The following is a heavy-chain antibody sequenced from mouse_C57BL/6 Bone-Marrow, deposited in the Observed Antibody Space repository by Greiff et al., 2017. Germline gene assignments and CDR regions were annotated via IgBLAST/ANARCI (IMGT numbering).Heavy chain of an antibody. J-gene: IGHJ1*01. CDR1: GYSFTGYY. Sequence: VQLQQSGPELVKPGASVKISCKASGYSFTGYYMHWVKQSHVKSLEWIGRINPYNGATSYNQNFKDKASLTVDKSSSTAYMELHSLTSEDSAVYYCARDYGGYFDVWGAGTTVTVSS. D-gene: IGHD1-1*02. V-gene: IGHV1-31*01. CDR2: INPYNGAT. CDR3: ARDYGGYFDV.